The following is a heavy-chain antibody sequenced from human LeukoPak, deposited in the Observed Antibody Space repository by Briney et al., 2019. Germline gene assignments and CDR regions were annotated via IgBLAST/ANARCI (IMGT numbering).Heavy chain of an antibody. V-gene: IGHV2-5*01. D-gene: IGHD3-10*01. Sequence: SGPTLVKPTQTLTLTCTFSGFSLSTSGVGVGWIRQPPGKALEWLALIYWNDDKRYSPSLKSRLTITKDTSKNQVVLTMTNMDPVDTATYYCAHSRVLWFGDHGGFFDYWGQGTLVTVSS. CDR3: AHSRVLWFGDHGGFFDY. J-gene: IGHJ4*02. CDR2: IYWNDDK. CDR1: GFSLSTSGVG.